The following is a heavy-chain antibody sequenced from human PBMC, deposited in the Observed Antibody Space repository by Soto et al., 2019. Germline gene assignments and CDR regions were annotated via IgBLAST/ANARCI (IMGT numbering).Heavy chain of an antibody. CDR2: VNDRWGS. V-gene: IGHV4-59*08. CDR1: GFSIRDAH. J-gene: IGHJ6*02. Sequence: PSETLPLTCTFSGFSIRDAHWAWIRLPPGKGLEWIGYVNDRWGSHYNPSLKSRVAISLDTSKSQFSLKMTSVTATDTAVYYCVRRGYGALHGLVDVWTQGTTVS. CDR3: VRRGYGALHGLVDV. D-gene: IGHD1-26*01.